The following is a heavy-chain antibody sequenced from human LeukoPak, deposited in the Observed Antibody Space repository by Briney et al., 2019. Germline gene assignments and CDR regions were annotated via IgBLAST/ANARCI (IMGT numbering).Heavy chain of an antibody. D-gene: IGHD5-18*01. CDR2: IRYDGSNK. CDR3: AKDPGYSYGNYFDY. CDR1: GFTVSSNE. Sequence: PGGSLRLSCAASGFTVSSNEMSWVRQAPGNGLEWVAFIRYDGSNKYYADSVKGRFTISRDNSKNTLYLQMNSLRAEDTAVYYCAKDPGYSYGNYFDYWGQGTLVTVAS. V-gene: IGHV3-30*02. J-gene: IGHJ4*02.